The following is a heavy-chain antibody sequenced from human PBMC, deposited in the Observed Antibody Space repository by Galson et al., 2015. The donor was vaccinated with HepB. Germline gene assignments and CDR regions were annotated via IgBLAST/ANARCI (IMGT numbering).Heavy chain of an antibody. V-gene: IGHV3-7*03. CDR3: ARAPKGSGYYYGDAFDI. CDR1: GFTFSSYW. D-gene: IGHD3-22*01. CDR2: IKQDGSEK. Sequence: SLRLSCAASGFTFSSYWMSWVRQAPGKGLEWVANIKQDGSEKYYVDSVKGRFTISRDNAKNSLYLQMNSLRAEDTAVYYCARAPKGSGYYYGDAFDIWGQGTMVTVSS. J-gene: IGHJ3*02.